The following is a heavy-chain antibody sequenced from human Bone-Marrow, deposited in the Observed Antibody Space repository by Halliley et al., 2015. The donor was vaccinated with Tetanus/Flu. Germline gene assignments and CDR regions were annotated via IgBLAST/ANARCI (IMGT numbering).Heavy chain of an antibody. V-gene: IGHV3-30*03. CDR1: GFRFGSYG. D-gene: IGHD4-17*01. CDR2: ISYNGGSR. Sequence: SLRLSCEASGFRFGSYGMHWVRQAPGKGLEWVSTISYNGGSRYYADSVKGRFTISRDNSNNMVYLQMDSLKAEDTGVYYCARGDYGFDHWGQGTLVSVSS. CDR3: ARGDYGFDH. J-gene: IGHJ5*02.